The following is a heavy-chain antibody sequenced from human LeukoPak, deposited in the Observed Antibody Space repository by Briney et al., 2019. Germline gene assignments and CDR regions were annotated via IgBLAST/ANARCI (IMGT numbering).Heavy chain of an antibody. V-gene: IGHV4-59*01. CDR2: IYYSGST. CDR1: GGSISSYY. J-gene: IGHJ6*03. Sequence: PSETLSLTCTVSGGSISSYYWSWIRQPPGKGLEWIGYIYYSGSTNYNPSLKSRVTISVDTSKNQFSLKLSSVTAADTAVYYCARVPLRGWYYMDVWGKGTTVTVSS. CDR3: ARVPLRGWYYMDV. D-gene: IGHD2-15*01.